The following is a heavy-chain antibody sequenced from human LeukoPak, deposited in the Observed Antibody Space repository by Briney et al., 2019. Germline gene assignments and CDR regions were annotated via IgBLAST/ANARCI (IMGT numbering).Heavy chain of an antibody. CDR1: GGTFSSYA. Sequence: ASVKVSCKASGGTFSSYAISWVRQAPGQGLEWMGRIIPILGIANYAQKFQGRVTITADKSTSTAYMELSSLRSEDTAVYYCARYSGDYYYYGMDVWGQGTTVTVSS. D-gene: IGHD3-10*01. CDR3: ARYSGDYYYYGMDV. CDR2: IIPILGIA. V-gene: IGHV1-69*04. J-gene: IGHJ6*02.